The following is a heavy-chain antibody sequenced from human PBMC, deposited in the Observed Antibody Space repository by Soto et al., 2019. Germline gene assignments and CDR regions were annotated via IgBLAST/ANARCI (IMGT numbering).Heavy chain of an antibody. D-gene: IGHD2-2*01. CDR2: IYWDDDQ. CDR1: GFSLSADGVG. CDR3: AHAYGGTSWPNDAFDV. Sequence: QITLKESGPTLVKPTQTLTLTWTFSGFSLSADGVGVGWIRQPPGKALEWLALIYWDDDQRYSPSLKTRLTITKDTSKNQVVLTMTNMDPVDTATYYCAHAYGGTSWPNDAFDVWGQGTVVTVSS. V-gene: IGHV2-5*02. J-gene: IGHJ3*01.